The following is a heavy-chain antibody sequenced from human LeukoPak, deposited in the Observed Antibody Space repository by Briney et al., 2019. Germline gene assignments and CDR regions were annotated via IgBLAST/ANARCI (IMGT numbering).Heavy chain of an antibody. J-gene: IGHJ3*02. Sequence: GSLRLSCAASGFTFSSYSMNWVRQAPGKGLEWIGSIYHSGSTYYNPSLKSRVTISVDTSKNQFSLKLSSVTAADTAVYYCARSVYAFGDIWGQGTMVTVSS. V-gene: IGHV4-38-2*01. D-gene: IGHD2-8*01. CDR2: IYHSGST. CDR1: GFTFSSYS. CDR3: ARSVYAFGDI.